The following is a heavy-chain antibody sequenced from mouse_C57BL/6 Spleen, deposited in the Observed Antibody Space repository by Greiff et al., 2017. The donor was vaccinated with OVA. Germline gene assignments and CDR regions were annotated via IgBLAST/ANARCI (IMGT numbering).Heavy chain of an antibody. CDR3: TTRYGSSYD. V-gene: IGHV14-4*01. CDR2: IDPENGDT. D-gene: IGHD1-1*01. Sequence: EVQLQQSGAELVRPGASVKLSCTASGFNIKDDYLHWVKQRPEQGLEWIGWIDPENGDTEYASQFQGKATITADTSSNTAYLQLSSLTSEDTAVYYCTTRYGSSYDWGQGTTLTVSS. J-gene: IGHJ2*01. CDR1: GFNIKDDY.